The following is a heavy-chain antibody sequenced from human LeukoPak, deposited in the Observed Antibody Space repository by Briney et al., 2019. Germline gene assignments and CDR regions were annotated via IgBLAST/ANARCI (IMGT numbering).Heavy chain of an antibody. CDR1: GFTVSSNY. CDR2: IYSGGST. Sequence: GGSLRLSCAASGFTVSSNYMSWVRQAPGKGLEWVSVIYSGGSTYYADSVKGRFTISRDNSKNTLYLQMNSLRAEDTAVYYCARDRDWHAFAIWGQGTMVTVSS. CDR3: ARDRDWHAFAI. J-gene: IGHJ3*02. V-gene: IGHV3-66*01. D-gene: IGHD3/OR15-3a*01.